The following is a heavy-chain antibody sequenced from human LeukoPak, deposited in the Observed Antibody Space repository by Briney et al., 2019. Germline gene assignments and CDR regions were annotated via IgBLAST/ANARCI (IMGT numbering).Heavy chain of an antibody. CDR2: LSGSGGGT. D-gene: IGHD1-26*01. CDR1: GITLSNYG. CDR3: AKTRYSGSQGDC. V-gene: IGHV3-23*01. Sequence: GGSLRLSCAVSGITLSNYGMSWVRQAPGKGLEWVAGLSGSGGGTNYADSVQGRFTISRDNAKNTLYLQMNSLGAEDTAVYYCAKTRYSGSQGDCWGQGTLVTVSS. J-gene: IGHJ4*02.